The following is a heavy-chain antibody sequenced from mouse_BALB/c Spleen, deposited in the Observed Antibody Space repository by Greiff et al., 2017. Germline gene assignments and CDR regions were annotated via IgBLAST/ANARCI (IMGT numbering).Heavy chain of an antibody. CDR3: ARTRRGYAMDY. J-gene: IGHJ4*01. V-gene: IGHV1-54*01. CDR1: GYAFTNYL. CDR2: INPGSGGT. Sequence: QVQLKESGAELVRPGTSVKVSCKASGYAFTNYLIEWVKQRPGQGLEWIGVINPGSGGTNYNEKFKGKATLTADKSSSTAYMQLSSLTSDDSAVYFCARTRRGYAMDYWGQGTSVTFSS.